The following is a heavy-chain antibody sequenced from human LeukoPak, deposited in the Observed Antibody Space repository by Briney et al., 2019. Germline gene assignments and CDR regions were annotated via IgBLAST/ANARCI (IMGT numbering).Heavy chain of an antibody. V-gene: IGHV3-23*01. CDR1: GFTFSSYA. D-gene: IGHD6-13*01. J-gene: IGHJ4*02. CDR3: AKAWTAADDY. Sequence: GGALRLSCAASGFTFSSYAMSGVRQAPGKGLEGVSAISGSGGSTYYADSVKGRFTISRDNSKNTLYLQMNSLRAEDTAVYYCAKAWTAADDYWGQGTLVTVSS. CDR2: ISGSGGST.